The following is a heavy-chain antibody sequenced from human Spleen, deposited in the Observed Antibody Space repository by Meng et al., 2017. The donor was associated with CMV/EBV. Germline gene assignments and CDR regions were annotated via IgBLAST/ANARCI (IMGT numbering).Heavy chain of an antibody. D-gene: IGHD2-2*01. J-gene: IGHJ4*02. CDR2: INHGGST. V-gene: IGHV4-34*01. CDR1: SY. CDR3: ARVPSLGYCSSTSCPRGTYFDY. Sequence: SYWRLIRQPPGKGLEWIGEINHGGSTNYNPSLKSRVTISVDTSKNQFSLKLSSVTAADTAVYYCARVPSLGYCSSTSCPRGTYFDYWGQGTLVTVSS.